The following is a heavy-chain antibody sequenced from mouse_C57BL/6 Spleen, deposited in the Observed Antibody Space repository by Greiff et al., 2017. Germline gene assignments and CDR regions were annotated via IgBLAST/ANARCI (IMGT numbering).Heavy chain of an antibody. D-gene: IGHD2-5*01. J-gene: IGHJ3*01. V-gene: IGHV2-2*01. CDR1: GFSLTSYG. CDR2: IWSGGST. CDR3: ARSYSNYGGWFAY. Sequence: QVQLQQSGPGLVQPSQSLSITCTVSGFSLTSYGVHWVRQSPGKGLEWLGVIWSGGSTDYNAAFISRLSISKDNSKSQVFFKMNSLQADDTAIYYWARSYSNYGGWFAYWGQGTLVTVSA.